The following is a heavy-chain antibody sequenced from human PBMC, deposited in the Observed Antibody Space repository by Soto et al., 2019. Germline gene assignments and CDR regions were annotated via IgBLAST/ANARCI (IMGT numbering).Heavy chain of an antibody. Sequence: PGESLKISCKTFGYRFTSYWFGWVRQMPGKGLEWMGVIYPDDSDTRYSPTFQGQVTISADKSTSTAYLQLRSLKASDTAMYYCARRRTVVVAGTSDYYFDYWGQGTQVTVSS. CDR3: ARRRTVVVAGTSDYYFDY. V-gene: IGHV5-51*01. J-gene: IGHJ4*02. CDR1: GYRFTSYW. CDR2: IYPDDSDT. D-gene: IGHD2-21*01.